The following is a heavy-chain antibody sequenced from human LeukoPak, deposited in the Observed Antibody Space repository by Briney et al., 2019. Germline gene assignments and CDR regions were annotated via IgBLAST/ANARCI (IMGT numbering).Heavy chain of an antibody. D-gene: IGHD3-22*01. CDR1: GFTFSSYG. V-gene: IGHV3-30*02. CDR2: IRYDGSNK. CDR3: AKEGSRYDSSGSYALDI. J-gene: IGHJ3*02. Sequence: AGSLRLSCAASGFTFSSYGMHCVRQAPPKGLQWVAFIRYDGSNKYYADSVQGRFTISRDTSKNKLYLQMNSLRAEDTAVYYCAKEGSRYDSSGSYALDIWGQGTMVTVSS.